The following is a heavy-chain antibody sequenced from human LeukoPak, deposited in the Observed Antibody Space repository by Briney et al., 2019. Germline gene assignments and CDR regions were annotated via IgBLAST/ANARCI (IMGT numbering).Heavy chain of an antibody. Sequence: GGSLRLSCAASGFTFSSYAMSWVRQAPGKGLEWVSAISGSGGSTYYADSVKGRFTISRDNSKNTLYLQMNSLRAEDTAVYYCAKSLGYCSGGSCYWGQRTLVTVSS. CDR2: ISGSGGST. CDR1: GFTFSSYA. D-gene: IGHD2-15*01. CDR3: AKSLGYCSGGSCY. V-gene: IGHV3-23*01. J-gene: IGHJ4*02.